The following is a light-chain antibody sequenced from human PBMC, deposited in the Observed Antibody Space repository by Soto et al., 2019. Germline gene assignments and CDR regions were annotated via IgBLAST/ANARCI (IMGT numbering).Light chain of an antibody. Sequence: EIVLTQSPDTLSLSPGGRATLSCRASQTVTNNHLAWYQQKPGQAPRLLIYNVSRRATGIPDRFRGSGSGTDFTLTISRLEPEDFAVYYCQQYGSSPTWTFGLGTRVEIK. CDR2: NVS. CDR1: QTVTNNH. J-gene: IGKJ1*01. CDR3: QQYGSSPTWT. V-gene: IGKV3-20*01.